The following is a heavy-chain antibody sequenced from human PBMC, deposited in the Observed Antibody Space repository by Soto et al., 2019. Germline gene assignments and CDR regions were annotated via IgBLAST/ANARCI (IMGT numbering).Heavy chain of an antibody. CDR3: TPKKIRRDYRGFDP. CDR1: GFTFSNAW. Sequence: GGSLRLSCAASGFTFSNAWMNWVRQSPGKGLEWVGRIKTKTEGETIDYAAPVKGRFIISRDDSKDTLFLQMNSLQIEDTAVYYCTPKKIRRDYRGFDPWGQGPLVPVSP. J-gene: IGHJ5*02. V-gene: IGHV3-15*07. D-gene: IGHD4-4*01. CDR2: IKTKTEGETI.